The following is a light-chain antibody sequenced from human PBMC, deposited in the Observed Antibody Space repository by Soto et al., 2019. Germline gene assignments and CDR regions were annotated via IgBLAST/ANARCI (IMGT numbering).Light chain of an antibody. V-gene: IGKV3-11*01. CDR3: QQYNKGFT. CDR2: DAS. Sequence: EIVLTQSPATLSLSPGERATLSCRASQSVSSYLAWYQQKPGQAPRLLIYDASNRATGIPARFSGSGSGTDFTLTISSLEPEDFAVYYCQQYNKGFTFGPGTKVDIK. J-gene: IGKJ3*01. CDR1: QSVSSY.